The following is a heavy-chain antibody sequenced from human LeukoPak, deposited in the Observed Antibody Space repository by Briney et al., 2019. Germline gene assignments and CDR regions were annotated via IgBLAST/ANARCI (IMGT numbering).Heavy chain of an antibody. V-gene: IGHV5-51*01. J-gene: IGHJ4*02. Sequence: GESLKISCKGSGYTFTSYWIGWVRQMPGKGLEWMGIIYPGGSDTRYSPSFQGQVTISADKSISTAYLQWSSLKASVTAMYYCATTEDQDYFHFWGQGTLVTVSS. CDR3: ATTEDQDYFHF. D-gene: IGHD7-27*01. CDR2: IYPGGSDT. CDR1: GYTFTSYW.